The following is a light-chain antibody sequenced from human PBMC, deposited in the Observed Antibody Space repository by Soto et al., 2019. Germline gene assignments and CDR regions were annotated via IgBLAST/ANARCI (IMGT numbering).Light chain of an antibody. CDR2: ASS. J-gene: IGKJ3*01. V-gene: IGKV1-27*01. Sequence: DIQMPQSPTSLSASVGDRVTITCRASQDIRNFVAWYQQKPGKAPKLLIYASSTLQSGVPSRFSGSGSGTDFTHTINSLQPEDVATYSCQKYSSVPVFGPGTKVELK. CDR1: QDIRNF. CDR3: QKYSSVPV.